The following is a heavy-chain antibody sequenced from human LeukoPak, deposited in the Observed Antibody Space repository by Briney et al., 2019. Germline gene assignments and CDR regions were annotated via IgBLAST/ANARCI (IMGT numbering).Heavy chain of an antibody. CDR1: GGSISSGGYY. Sequence: SETLSLTCTVSGGSISSGGYYWSWIRQHPGKGLEWIGYIYYNGSTYYNPSLKSRVTISVDTSKNQFSLKLSSVTAADTAVYYCARLVGPRGYSYGSIDYWGQGTLVTVSS. CDR2: IYYNGST. D-gene: IGHD5-18*01. V-gene: IGHV4-31*03. CDR3: ARLVGPRGYSYGSIDY. J-gene: IGHJ4*02.